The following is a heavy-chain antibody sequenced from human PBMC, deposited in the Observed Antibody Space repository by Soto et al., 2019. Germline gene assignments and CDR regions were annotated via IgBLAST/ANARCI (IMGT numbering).Heavy chain of an antibody. CDR1: GYSFTSYW. CDR2: IDPSDSYT. Sequence: PGESLKISCKGSGYSFTSYWISWVRQMPGKGLEWMGRIDPSDSYTNYSPSFQGHVTISADNSISTAYLQWSSLKASDTAMYYCAIQASSTLYGMDVWGQGTTVTVSS. D-gene: IGHD6-13*01. CDR3: AIQASSTLYGMDV. J-gene: IGHJ6*02. V-gene: IGHV5-10-1*01.